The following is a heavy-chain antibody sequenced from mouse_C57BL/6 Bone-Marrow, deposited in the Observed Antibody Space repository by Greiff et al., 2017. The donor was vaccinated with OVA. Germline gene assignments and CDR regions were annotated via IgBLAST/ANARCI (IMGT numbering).Heavy chain of an antibody. D-gene: IGHD2-1*01. CDR1: GYSFTSYY. CDR3: AKSGNYGNFGAMDY. CDR2: IYPGSGNT. V-gene: IGHV1-66*01. J-gene: IGHJ4*01. Sequence: VKLQESGPELVKPGASVKISCKASGYSFTSYYIHWVKQRPGQGLEWIGWIYPGSGNTKYNEKFKGKATLTADTSSSTAYMQLSSLTSEDSAVYYCAKSGNYGNFGAMDYWGQGTSVTVSS.